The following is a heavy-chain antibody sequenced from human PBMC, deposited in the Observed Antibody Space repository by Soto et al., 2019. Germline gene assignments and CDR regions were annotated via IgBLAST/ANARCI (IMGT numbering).Heavy chain of an antibody. J-gene: IGHJ4*02. CDR3: AKFEVGIFGVVIPQYYFDY. D-gene: IGHD3-3*01. CDR2: ISGSGGST. CDR1: GFTFSSYA. V-gene: IGHV3-23*01. Sequence: EVQLLESGGGLVQPGVSLRLSCAASGFTFSSYAMSWVRQAPGKGLEWVSAISGSGGSTYYADSVKGRFTISRDNSKNTLYLQMNSLSAEDTAVYYCAKFEVGIFGVVIPQYYFDYWGQGTLVTVAS.